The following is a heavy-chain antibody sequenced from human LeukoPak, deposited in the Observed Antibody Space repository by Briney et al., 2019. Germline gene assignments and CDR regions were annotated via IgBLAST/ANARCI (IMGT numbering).Heavy chain of an antibody. CDR1: GFTFSSYG. Sequence: PGRSLRLSCAASGFTFSSYGMHWVRQAPGKGLEWVAVIWYDGSNKYYADSVKGRFTISRDNSRNTLYLQMNSLRAEDTAVYYCARDRGGTIFGSLDVWGQGTTVTVSS. J-gene: IGHJ6*02. CDR3: ARDRGGTIFGSLDV. D-gene: IGHD3-3*01. CDR2: IWYDGSNK. V-gene: IGHV3-33*08.